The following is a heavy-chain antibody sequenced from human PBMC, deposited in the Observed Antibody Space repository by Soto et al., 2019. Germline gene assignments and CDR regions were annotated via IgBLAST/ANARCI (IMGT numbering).Heavy chain of an antibody. J-gene: IGHJ6*03. CDR2: ISAYNGNT. CDR1: GYTFTSYG. CDR3: ARNPSGYCSSTSCVGYYYYYYMDV. D-gene: IGHD2-2*03. Sequence: ASVKVSCKASGYTFTSYGISWVRQAPGQGLEWMGWISAYNGNTNYAQKLQGRVTMTTDTSTSTAYMELRSLRSDDTAVYYCARNPSGYCSSTSCVGYYYYYYMDVWGKGTTVTVS. V-gene: IGHV1-18*01.